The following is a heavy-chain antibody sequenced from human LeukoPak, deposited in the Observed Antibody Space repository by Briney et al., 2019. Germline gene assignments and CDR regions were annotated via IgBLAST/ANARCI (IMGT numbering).Heavy chain of an antibody. V-gene: IGHV3-23*01. CDR2: ISGSGGST. CDR3: AKDAIGLYDGSGYNLNHDAFDI. CDR1: GFTFSSYA. D-gene: IGHD3-22*01. Sequence: GGSLRLSCAASGFTFSSYAMSWVRQAPGKGLEWVSAISGSGGSTYYADSVKGRFTISRDNSKNTLYLQMNSLRAEDTAVYYCAKDAIGLYDGSGYNLNHDAFDIWGQGTMVTVSS. J-gene: IGHJ3*02.